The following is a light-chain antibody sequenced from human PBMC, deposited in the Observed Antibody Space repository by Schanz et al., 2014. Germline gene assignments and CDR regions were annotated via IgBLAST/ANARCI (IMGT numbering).Light chain of an antibody. V-gene: IGKV3-20*01. CDR2: GTS. J-gene: IGKJ2*01. Sequence: IVLTQSPGTLSLSPGERAILSCRASQGVSGNYLAWYQEKPGQAPSLLIYGTSSRATGVPERFSGSGSGTDFTLTISSLQSEDFAVYYCQQYGNSPPYTFGQGTKLEIK. CDR1: QGVSGNY. CDR3: QQYGNSPPYT.